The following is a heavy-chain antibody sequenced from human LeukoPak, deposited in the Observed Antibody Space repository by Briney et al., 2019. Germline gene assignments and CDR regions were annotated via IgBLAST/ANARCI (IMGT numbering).Heavy chain of an antibody. CDR3: ARGWFNFDF. V-gene: IGHV6-1*01. D-gene: IGHD3-10*01. CDR1: GDSVSSNSVA. CDR2: TYFRSKWYN. Sequence: SRTLSLTCAISGDSVSSNSVAWNWIRQSPSRGLEWLGRTYFRSKWYNDYVVSVKSRITINPDTSRNQFSLQLSSVTPEDTAVYYCARGWFNFDFWGQGTLITVSS. J-gene: IGHJ4*02.